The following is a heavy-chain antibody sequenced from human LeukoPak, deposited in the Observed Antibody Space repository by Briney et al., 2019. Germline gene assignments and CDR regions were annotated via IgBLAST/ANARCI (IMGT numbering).Heavy chain of an antibody. CDR1: GGSISSYY. CDR3: ARDRGTVTHEGAFDI. D-gene: IGHD4-17*01. V-gene: IGHV4-59*01. J-gene: IGHJ3*02. Sequence: SPSETLSLTCTVSGGSISSYYWSWIRQPPGKGLEWIGYIYYSGSTNYNPSLKSRVTISVDTSKNQFSLKLSSVTAADTAVYYCARDRGTVTHEGAFDIWGQGTMVTVSS. CDR2: IYYSGST.